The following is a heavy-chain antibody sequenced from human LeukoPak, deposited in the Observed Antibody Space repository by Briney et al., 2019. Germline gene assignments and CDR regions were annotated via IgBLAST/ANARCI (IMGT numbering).Heavy chain of an antibody. J-gene: IGHJ4*02. CDR1: GFTFSSYW. D-gene: IGHD1-26*01. CDR2: IKQDGSEK. Sequence: GGSLRLSCAASGFTFSSYWMSWVRQAPGKGLEWVANIKQDGSEKYYVDSVKGRFTTSRDNAKNSLYLQMDSLAIEDTAIYFCLRKFLGAGPTYDFFDFWGQGILVTVSS. V-gene: IGHV3-7*03. CDR3: LRKFLGAGPTYDFFDF.